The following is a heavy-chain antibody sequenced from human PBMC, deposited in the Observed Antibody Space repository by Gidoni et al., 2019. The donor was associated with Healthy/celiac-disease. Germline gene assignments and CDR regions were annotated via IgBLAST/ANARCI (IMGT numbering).Heavy chain of an antibody. Sequence: EVQLLESGGGLVQPGGSLRLSCAASGFTFSSYAMSWVRPAPGKGLEWVSAISGSGGSTYYADSVKGRFTISRDNSKNTLYLQMNSLRAEDTAVYYCAKANYYDSSGYYYGYFDYWGQGTLVTVSS. D-gene: IGHD3-22*01. CDR1: GFTFSSYA. V-gene: IGHV3-23*01. J-gene: IGHJ4*02. CDR2: ISGSGGST. CDR3: AKANYYDSSGYYYGYFDY.